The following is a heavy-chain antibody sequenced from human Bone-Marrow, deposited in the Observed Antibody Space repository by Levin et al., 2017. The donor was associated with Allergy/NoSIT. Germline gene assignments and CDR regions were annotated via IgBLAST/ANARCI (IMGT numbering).Heavy chain of an antibody. Sequence: SVKVSCKASGGTFSSYAISWVRQAPGQGLEWMGGIIPIFGTANYAQKFQGRVTITADESTSTAYMELSSLRSEDTAVYYCARSAPKYCSGGSCYDNWFDPWGQGTLVTVSS. CDR2: IIPIFGTA. CDR3: ARSAPKYCSGGSCYDNWFDP. CDR1: GGTFSSYA. V-gene: IGHV1-69*13. D-gene: IGHD2-15*01. J-gene: IGHJ5*02.